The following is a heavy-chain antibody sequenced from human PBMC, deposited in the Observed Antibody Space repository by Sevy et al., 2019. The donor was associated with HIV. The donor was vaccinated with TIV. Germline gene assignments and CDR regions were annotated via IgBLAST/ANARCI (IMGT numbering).Heavy chain of an antibody. CDR2: MNPNSGNT. Sequence: ASVKVSCKASGYTFTSYDINWVRQATGQGLEWMGWMNPNSGNTGYAQKFQGRVTITRNTSISTAYMELSSLRSEDTAVYYCPRGGVYRLGPFDYWGQGTLVTVSS. CDR3: PRGGVYRLGPFDY. J-gene: IGHJ4*02. CDR1: GYTFTSYD. V-gene: IGHV1-8*03.